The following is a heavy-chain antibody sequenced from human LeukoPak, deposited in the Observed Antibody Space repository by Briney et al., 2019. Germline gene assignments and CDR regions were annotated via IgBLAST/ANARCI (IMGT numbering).Heavy chain of an antibody. J-gene: IGHJ4*02. CDR1: GYTFTSYY. V-gene: IGHV1-18*04. CDR3: ARRPRQYYYDSSGYNDY. CDR2: ISAYNGNT. D-gene: IGHD3-22*01. Sequence: GASVKVSCKASGYTFTSYYMHWVRQAPGQGLEWMGWISAYNGNTNYAQKLQGRVTMTTDTSTSTAYMELRSLRSDDTAVYYCARRPRQYYYDSSGYNDYWGQGTLVTVSS.